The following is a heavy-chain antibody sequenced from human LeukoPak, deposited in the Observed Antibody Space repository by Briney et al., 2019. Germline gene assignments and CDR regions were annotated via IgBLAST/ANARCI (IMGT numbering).Heavy chain of an antibody. V-gene: IGHV3-48*03. CDR1: GFTFSSYE. CDR3: AREGRHSSWYYYTRSYYYYYMDV. Sequence: GGSLRLSCAASGFTFSSYEMNWVRQAPGKGLEWVSYISSSGSTIYYADSVKGRFTISRDNAKNSLYLQMNSLRAEDTAVYYCAREGRHSSWYYYTRSYYYYYMDVWGKGTTVTVSS. CDR2: ISSSGSTI. J-gene: IGHJ6*03. D-gene: IGHD6-13*01.